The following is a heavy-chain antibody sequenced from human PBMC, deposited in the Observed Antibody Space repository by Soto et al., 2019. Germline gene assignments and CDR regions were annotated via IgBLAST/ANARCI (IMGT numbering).Heavy chain of an antibody. CDR1: GDSINTYY. V-gene: IGHV4-59*01. J-gene: IGHJ4*02. CDR2: IYHSGTT. D-gene: IGHD5-12*01. Sequence: QVQLQESGPGLVKPSETLSLTCTVSGDSINTYYWSWIRQPPGKGLEWIGHIYHSGTTRYNPSVKSRVTISIDTSKNQFSLKLSSMTAADTAVYYCARVQMATIYFDYWGQGILVTVSS. CDR3: ARVQMATIYFDY.